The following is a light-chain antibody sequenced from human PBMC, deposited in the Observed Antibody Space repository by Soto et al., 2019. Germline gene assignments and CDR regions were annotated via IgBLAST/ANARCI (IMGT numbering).Light chain of an antibody. CDR1: QTISTY. CDR3: QQTFTMGT. Sequence: IRMTQSPSSLSAYVGDRVTITCRTSQTISTYLSWYLQKPGTAPKLLIYRASTLQSGVPSRFSGSGSGSEFSLTISGLQLEDFGTYFCQQTFTMGTFGPGTEVQIK. V-gene: IGKV1-39*01. J-gene: IGKJ1*01. CDR2: RAS.